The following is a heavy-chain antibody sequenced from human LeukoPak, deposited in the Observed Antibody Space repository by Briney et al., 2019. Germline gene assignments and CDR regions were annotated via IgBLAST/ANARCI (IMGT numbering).Heavy chain of an antibody. V-gene: IGHV1-2*02. Sequence: ASVKVSCKASGYTFTSYYMHWVRQAPGQGLEWMGIINPSGGSTNYAQKFQGRVTMTRDTSISTAYMELSRLRSDDTAVYYCARWNIVATIIIDPGSVVYNWFDPWGQGTLVTVSS. CDR2: INPSGGST. J-gene: IGHJ5*02. CDR1: GYTFTSYY. D-gene: IGHD5-12*01. CDR3: ARWNIVATIIIDPGSVVYNWFDP.